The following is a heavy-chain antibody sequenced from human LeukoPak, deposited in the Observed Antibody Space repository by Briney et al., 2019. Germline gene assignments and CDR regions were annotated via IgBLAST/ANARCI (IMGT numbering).Heavy chain of an antibody. J-gene: IGHJ4*02. Sequence: HPGGSLRLSCAASGFTFSSYTMNWVRQAPGKGLEWVSVIYSGGSTYYADSVKGRFTISRDNSKNTLYLQMNSLRAEDTAVYYCARAGYSDPFDYWGQGTLVTVSS. CDR1: GFTFSSYT. D-gene: IGHD4-17*01. V-gene: IGHV3-66*02. CDR2: IYSGGST. CDR3: ARAGYSDPFDY.